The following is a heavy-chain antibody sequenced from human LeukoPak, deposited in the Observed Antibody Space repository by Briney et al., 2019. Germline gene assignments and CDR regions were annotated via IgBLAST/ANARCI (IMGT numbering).Heavy chain of an antibody. J-gene: IGHJ5*02. Sequence: SETLSLTCAVYGGSFSGYYWSWIRQPPGKGLEWIGEINHSGSTNYNPSLKSRVTISVDTSKNQFSLKLSSVTAADTAVYYCASTRGRYNWFDPWGQGTLVTVPS. CDR1: GGSFSGYY. V-gene: IGHV4-34*01. CDR3: ASTRGRYNWFDP. CDR2: INHSGST. D-gene: IGHD3-3*01.